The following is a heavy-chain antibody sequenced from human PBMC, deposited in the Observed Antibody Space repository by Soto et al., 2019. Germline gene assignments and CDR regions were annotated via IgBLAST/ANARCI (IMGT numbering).Heavy chain of an antibody. CDR3: ARASVAAGTRWYFYGLDV. V-gene: IGHV3-21*01. Sequence: EVQLVESGGGLVKPGGSLRLSCAASGFTFSPYAMSWVRQAPGKGLEWVASISGSSNYIYYADSLKGRFTISRDNAKNSLFLQMNSLRVEDTAVYYCARASVAAGTRWYFYGLDVWGQGTTVTVSS. J-gene: IGHJ6*02. D-gene: IGHD2-15*01. CDR2: ISGSSNYI. CDR1: GFTFSPYA.